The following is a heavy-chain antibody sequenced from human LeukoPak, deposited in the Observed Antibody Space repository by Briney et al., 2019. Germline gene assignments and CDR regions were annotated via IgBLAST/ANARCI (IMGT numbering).Heavy chain of an antibody. CDR3: STGAPGDNSQWSRDY. Sequence: GRSLRLSRAASGFTFSNYWMHWVRQTPGKGLVRVSRINTDGSTTTYADSGKGRFTISRDNAKNTLYLQMNSLRAEDTSVYYCSTGAPGDNSQWSRDYWGQGTLVTVSS. CDR1: GFTFSNYW. V-gene: IGHV3-74*01. D-gene: IGHD4-23*01. CDR2: INTDGSTT. J-gene: IGHJ4*02.